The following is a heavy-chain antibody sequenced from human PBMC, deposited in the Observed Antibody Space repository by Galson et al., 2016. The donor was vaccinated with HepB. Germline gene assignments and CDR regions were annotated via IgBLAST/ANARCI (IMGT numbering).Heavy chain of an antibody. Sequence: SLRLSCAGSEFSFSSYSMSWVRQAPGKGLEWLSYISPSSSTIYYADSVQGRFTISRDNANNLLNLHMSSLRAEDTAMYFCARGLWGSSSPSLFDYWGQGTLVTVSS. V-gene: IGHV3-48*01. J-gene: IGHJ4*02. CDR1: EFSFSSYS. CDR3: ARGLWGSSSPSLFDY. D-gene: IGHD6-6*01. CDR2: ISPSSSTI.